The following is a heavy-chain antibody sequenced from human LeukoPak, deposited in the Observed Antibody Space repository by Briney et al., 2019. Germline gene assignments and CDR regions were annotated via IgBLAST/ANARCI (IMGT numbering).Heavy chain of an antibody. Sequence: GGSLRLSCAASGFTFSSYAMHWVRQAPGKGLEYVSAISSNGGSTYYANSVKGRFTISRDNSKNTLYLQMGSLRAEDMAVYYCARESTMVRGFDYWGQGTLVTVSS. CDR3: ARESTMVRGFDY. D-gene: IGHD3-10*01. CDR1: GFTFSSYA. CDR2: ISSNGGST. J-gene: IGHJ4*02. V-gene: IGHV3-64*01.